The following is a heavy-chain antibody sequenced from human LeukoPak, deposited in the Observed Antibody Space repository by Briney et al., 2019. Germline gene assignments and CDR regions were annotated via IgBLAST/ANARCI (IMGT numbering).Heavy chain of an antibody. CDR3: ARDQDYGSGSYEFDY. V-gene: IGHV3-21*01. D-gene: IGHD3-10*01. J-gene: IGHJ4*02. Sequence: KTGGSLRLSCAASGFTFSSYSMNWVRQAPGKGLEWVSSISSGSSYIYYADSVKGRFTISRDNAKNSLYLQMNSLRAEDTAVYYCARDQDYGSGSYEFDYWGQGTLVTVSS. CDR1: GFTFSSYS. CDR2: ISSGSSYI.